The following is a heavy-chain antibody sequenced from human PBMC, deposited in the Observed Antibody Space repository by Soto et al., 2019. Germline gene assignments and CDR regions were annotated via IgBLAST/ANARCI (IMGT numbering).Heavy chain of an antibody. J-gene: IGHJ4*02. CDR2: IYYSGGT. V-gene: IGHV4-4*02. CDR3: ARDTGWGLGY. CDR1: GDSINSNYC. D-gene: IGHD6-19*01. Sequence: QVQLQESGPGLVRPSGTLSLTCAVSGDSINSNYCWTWVRQPPGKGLEWIAEIYYSGGTSYNTSLKSRVKISMDKSKNQFSLNLTSVTAADTAMYYCARDTGWGLGYWGQGTLVTVSS.